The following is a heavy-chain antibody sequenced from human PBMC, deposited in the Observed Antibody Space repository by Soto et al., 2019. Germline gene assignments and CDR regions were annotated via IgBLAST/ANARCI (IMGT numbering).Heavy chain of an antibody. D-gene: IGHD3-22*01. Sequence: GASVKVSCKASGGTFSSYAISWVRQAPGQGLEWMGGIIPIFGTANYAQKFQGRVTITADESTSTAYMELSSLRSEDTAVYYCARGDNYYASSGDPGYWGQGTLVTVSS. V-gene: IGHV1-69*13. CDR1: GGTFSSYA. CDR3: ARGDNYYASSGDPGY. J-gene: IGHJ4*02. CDR2: IIPIFGTA.